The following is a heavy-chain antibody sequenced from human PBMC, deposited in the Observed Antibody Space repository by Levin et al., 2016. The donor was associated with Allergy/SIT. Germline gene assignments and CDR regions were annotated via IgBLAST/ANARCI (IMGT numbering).Heavy chain of an antibody. CDR2: IYPGDSDT. CDR3: ARLITSIRGSGNYRMDV. CDR1: GYDFSTNW. Sequence: GESLKISCKGSGYDFSTNWIGWVRQMPGKGLKVMGIIYPGDSDTRYSPSFEGQVSISADKSISTVYIQWNTLRASDTAIYFCARLITSIRGSGNYRMDVWGQGTTVTVSS. D-gene: IGHD3-10*01. J-gene: IGHJ6*02. V-gene: IGHV5-51*01.